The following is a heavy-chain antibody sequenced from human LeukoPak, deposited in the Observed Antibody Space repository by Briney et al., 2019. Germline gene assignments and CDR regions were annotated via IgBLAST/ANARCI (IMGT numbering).Heavy chain of an antibody. Sequence: PGGSLRLSCAASGFAFSSYGMHWVRQAPGKGLEWVAFIRYDGSNKYYADSVKGRFTISRDNSKNTLYLQMNSLRAEDTAVYYCARGRIAAAVNWFDPWGQGTLVTVSS. D-gene: IGHD6-13*01. CDR2: IRYDGSNK. CDR3: ARGRIAAAVNWFDP. CDR1: GFAFSSYG. J-gene: IGHJ5*02. V-gene: IGHV3-30*02.